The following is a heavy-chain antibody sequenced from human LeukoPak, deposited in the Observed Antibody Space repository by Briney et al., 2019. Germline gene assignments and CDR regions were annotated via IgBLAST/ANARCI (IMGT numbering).Heavy chain of an antibody. CDR3: ARGLAPHYFDY. D-gene: IGHD6-19*01. Sequence: SETLSLTCTVSGGSISSGGYYWSWIRQHPGKGLEWVGYIYYSGSTYYNPSLKSRVTISVDTSKNQFSLKLSSVTAADTAVYYCARGLAPHYFDYWGQGALVTVSS. CDR1: GGSISSGGYY. V-gene: IGHV4-31*03. CDR2: IYYSGST. J-gene: IGHJ4*02.